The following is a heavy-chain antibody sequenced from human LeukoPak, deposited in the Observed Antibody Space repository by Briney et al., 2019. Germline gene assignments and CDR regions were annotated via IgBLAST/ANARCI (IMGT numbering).Heavy chain of an antibody. D-gene: IGHD5-18*01. CDR1: GGSISSYY. CDR2: IYYSGST. J-gene: IGHJ4*02. Sequence: SETLSLTCTVSGGSISSYYWSWIRQPPGKGLEWIGYIYYSGSTNYNPSLKSRVTISVDTSKNQFSLKLSSVTAADTAVYYCATYYPSGYSYGYGDYFDYWGQGTLVTVSS. V-gene: IGHV4-59*01. CDR3: ATYYPSGYSYGYGDYFDY.